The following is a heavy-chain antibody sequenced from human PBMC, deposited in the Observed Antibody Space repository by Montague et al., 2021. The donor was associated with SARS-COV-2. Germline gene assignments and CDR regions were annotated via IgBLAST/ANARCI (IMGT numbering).Heavy chain of an antibody. CDR3: ARVSKARMVRGVITGNWFDP. J-gene: IGHJ5*02. CDR1: GGSFSGYY. V-gene: IGHV4-34*01. D-gene: IGHD3-10*01. CDR2: TNHSGST. Sequence: SETLSLTCAVYGGSFSGYYWSWIRQPPGKELEWIGETNHSGSTNYNPSLKSRVTISVDTSKNQFSLRLSSVTAADTAVYYCARVSKARMVRGVITGNWFDPWGQGTLVTVSS.